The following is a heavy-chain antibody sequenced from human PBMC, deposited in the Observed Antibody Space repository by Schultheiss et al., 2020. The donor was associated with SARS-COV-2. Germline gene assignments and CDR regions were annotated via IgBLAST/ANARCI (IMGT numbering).Heavy chain of an antibody. CDR3: ATDVSSTTGTGNK. D-gene: IGHD1-1*01. Sequence: ASVKVSCKASGYTFTSYAMHWVRQAPGQRLEWMGWINAGNGNTKYSQKFQGRVTMTEDTSTDTAYMELSSLRSEDTAVYYCATDVSSTTGTGNKWGQGTLVTVSS. CDR2: INAGNGNT. V-gene: IGHV1-3*01. CDR1: GYTFTSYA. J-gene: IGHJ4*02.